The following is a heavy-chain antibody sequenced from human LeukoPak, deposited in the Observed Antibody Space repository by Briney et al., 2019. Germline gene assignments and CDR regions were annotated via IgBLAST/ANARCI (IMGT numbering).Heavy chain of an antibody. CDR3: ARVFWRSGINFDY. CDR2: IRGSGGST. CDR1: GFTFSSYA. V-gene: IGHV3-23*01. D-gene: IGHD3-3*01. J-gene: IGHJ4*02. Sequence: GGSLRLSCAASGFTFSSYAMSWVRQAPGKGLEGVSAIRGSGGSTYYADSVKGRFTISRDNSKNTLYLQMNSLRAEDTAVYYCARVFWRSGINFDYWGQGTLVTVSS.